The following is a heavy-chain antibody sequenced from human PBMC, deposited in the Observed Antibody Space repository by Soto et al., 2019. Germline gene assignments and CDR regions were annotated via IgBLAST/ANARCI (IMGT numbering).Heavy chain of an antibody. CDR3: ARIKLVDFFFIHVDVYDMDV. V-gene: IGHV3-21*01. D-gene: IGHD2-15*01. CDR1: GFTLSNYA. CDR2: ISSDSRYI. J-gene: IGHJ6*02. Sequence: EVQLVESGGGLVQPGGSLRLSCAASGFTLSNYAVNWVRQAPGKGLEWVSYISSDSRYIYHGDSGKGRFTISRDNARNAVYLQLNSLRDEDAAVYYCARIKLVDFFFIHVDVYDMDVWGQVTPVTVSS.